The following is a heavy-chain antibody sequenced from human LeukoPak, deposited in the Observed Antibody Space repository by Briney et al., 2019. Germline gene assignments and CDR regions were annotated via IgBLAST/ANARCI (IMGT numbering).Heavy chain of an antibody. D-gene: IGHD2-21*02. V-gene: IGHV4-59*01. Sequence: SETLSLTCTVSGGSISSYYWSCIRQPPGKGLEWIGYIYYSGSTNYNPSLKSRVTISVDTSKNQFSLKLSSVTAADTAVYYCARGKNWYSGYYYSNH. CDR3: ARGKNWYSGYYYSNH. J-gene: IGHJ6*03. CDR2: IYYSGST. CDR1: GGSISSYY.